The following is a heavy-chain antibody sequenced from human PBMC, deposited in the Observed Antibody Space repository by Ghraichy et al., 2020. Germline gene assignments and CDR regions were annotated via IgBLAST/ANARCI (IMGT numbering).Heavy chain of an antibody. CDR3: AKDIGVGNSYIYFYGMDV. CDR1: GFPFDDYT. V-gene: IGHV3-43*01. D-gene: IGHD1-26*01. Sequence: GGSLRLSCAVSGFPFDDYTMHWVRQVPGKGLEWVSLITWDAGATYYADSVKGRFTISRDNSKNSLYLQMSSLTTEDTALYYCAKDIGVGNSYIYFYGMDVWGQGTTVTVSS. CDR2: ITWDAGAT. J-gene: IGHJ6*02.